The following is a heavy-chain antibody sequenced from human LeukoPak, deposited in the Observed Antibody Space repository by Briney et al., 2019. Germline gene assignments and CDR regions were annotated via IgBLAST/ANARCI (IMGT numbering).Heavy chain of an antibody. V-gene: IGHV3-7*05. J-gene: IGHJ4*02. CDR2: INQDGGEK. CDR3: TTFYTRLTDY. Sequence: GGSLRLSCAASRITFNTYWLSWVRQAPGKGLEWLATINQDGGEKYYVDSVKGRFTISRDNAKNSLFLQMNSLRAGDTAVYYCTTFYTRLTDYWGQGTLVTVSS. D-gene: IGHD2/OR15-2a*01. CDR1: RITFNTYW.